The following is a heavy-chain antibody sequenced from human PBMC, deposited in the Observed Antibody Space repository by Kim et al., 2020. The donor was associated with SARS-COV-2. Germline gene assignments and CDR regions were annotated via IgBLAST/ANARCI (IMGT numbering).Heavy chain of an antibody. CDR2: IYYSGST. CDR3: ARAAVGYWFDT. D-gene: IGHD6-25*01. J-gene: IGHJ5*02. V-gene: IGHV4-59*01. Sequence: SETLSLTCTVSGGSISSYYWSWIRQPPGKGLEWIGYIYYSGSTNYNPSLKSRVTISVDTSKNQFSLKLSSVTAADTAVYYCARAAVGYWFDTWGQGTLVTVSS. CDR1: GGSISSYY.